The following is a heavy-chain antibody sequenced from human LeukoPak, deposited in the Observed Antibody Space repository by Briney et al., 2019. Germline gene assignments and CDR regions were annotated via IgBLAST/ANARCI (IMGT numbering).Heavy chain of an antibody. J-gene: IGHJ5*02. V-gene: IGHV4-4*07. CDR2: IYTSGST. Sequence: TSETLSLTCTVSGGSMSSYYWSWIRQPAGKGLEWIGRIYTSGSTNYNPSLKSRVTMSVDTSKNQFSLKLSSVTAADTAVYYCARDGGYYDSSGYFRSGWFDPWGQGTLVTVSS. D-gene: IGHD3-22*01. CDR1: GGSMSSYY. CDR3: ARDGGYYDSSGYFRSGWFDP.